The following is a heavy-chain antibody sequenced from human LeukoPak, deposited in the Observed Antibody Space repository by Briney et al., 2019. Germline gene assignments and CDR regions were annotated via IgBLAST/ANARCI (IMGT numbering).Heavy chain of an antibody. V-gene: IGHV3-7*01. D-gene: IGHD2-15*01. CDR2: TKRDGSAE. J-gene: IGHJ4*02. Sequence: GGSLRLSCAASGFTFRNYWMGSVRQAPGKGLEWVANTKRDGSAEYYAHCVRGRFTTSRDKPNHFLYLQMNRLRAEDTAVYYCARDGGLNTNCDSRGQGNLVTVSS. CDR3: ARDGGLNTNCDS. CDR1: GFTFRNYW.